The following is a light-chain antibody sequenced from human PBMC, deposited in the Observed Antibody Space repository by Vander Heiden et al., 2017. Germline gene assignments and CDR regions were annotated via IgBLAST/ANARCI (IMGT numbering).Light chain of an antibody. J-gene: IGKJ1*01. V-gene: IGKV1-5*03. Sequence: DIQMTQSPSTLSASVGDRVPIPCRASQSISNWLAWYQQKPGKAPKLLIYKESILETGVPPRFSGSGSGSEFTLTISSLQPDDFATYYCQQYNGYPWTFGQGTKVEIK. CDR3: QQYNGYPWT. CDR2: KES. CDR1: QSISNW.